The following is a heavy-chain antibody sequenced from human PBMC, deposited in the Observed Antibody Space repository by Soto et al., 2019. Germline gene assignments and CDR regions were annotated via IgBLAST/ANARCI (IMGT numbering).Heavy chain of an antibody. CDR2: IVPLFRKT. J-gene: IGHJ6*02. CDR1: GDMFRNSA. D-gene: IGHD3-10*01. V-gene: IGHV1-69*13. CDR3: ARVLFPNGDPNTSFFTGMDV. Sequence: SVKVSCKASGDMFRNSAFTWVRQAPGQGLAWMGVIVPLFRKTDVAQKFQGRVNLTADESTSSLYMEVSSLTYEDTAVYYCARVLFPNGDPNTSFFTGMDVWAQGTRLTVSS.